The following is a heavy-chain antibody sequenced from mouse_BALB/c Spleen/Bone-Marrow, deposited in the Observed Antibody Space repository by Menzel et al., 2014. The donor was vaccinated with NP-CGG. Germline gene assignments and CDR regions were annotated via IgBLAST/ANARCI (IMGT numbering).Heavy chain of an antibody. J-gene: IGHJ3*01. D-gene: IGHD4-1*01. Sequence: QVQLQQSGPGLVSPSQSLSITCNVSGFSLTSYGVHWVRRPPGKGLEWLGIIWAGGNTNYNSALMSRLSISKDNSKSQVFLKMNSLQTDDTAMYYCARELGAWFAYWGQGTLVTVSA. CDR2: IWAGGNT. CDR3: ARELGAWFAY. CDR1: GFSLTSYG. V-gene: IGHV2-9*02.